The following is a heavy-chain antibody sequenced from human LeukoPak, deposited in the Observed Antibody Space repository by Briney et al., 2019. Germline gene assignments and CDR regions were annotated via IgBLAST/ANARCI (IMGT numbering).Heavy chain of an antibody. D-gene: IGHD2-15*01. Sequence: APVKVSCKASGYTFTSYGISWVRRAPGQGLEWMGWISAYNGNTNYAQKLQGRVTMTTDTSTSTAYMELRSLRSDDTAVYYCARDLPGYCSGGSCYSSDYWGQGTLVTVSS. V-gene: IGHV1-18*01. J-gene: IGHJ4*02. CDR2: ISAYNGNT. CDR3: ARDLPGYCSGGSCYSSDY. CDR1: GYTFTSYG.